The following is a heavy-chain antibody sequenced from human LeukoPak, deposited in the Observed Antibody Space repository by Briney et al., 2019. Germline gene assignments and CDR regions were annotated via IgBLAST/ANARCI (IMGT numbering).Heavy chain of an antibody. Sequence: SETLSLTCAVYGGSFSGYYWSWIRQTPGKGLEWIGEINHSGSTNYNPSLKSRVTISVDTSKNQFSLKLSSVTAADTAVYYCARAGIAAAFDYWGQGTLVTVSS. CDR3: ARAGIAAAFDY. D-gene: IGHD6-13*01. CDR2: INHSGST. J-gene: IGHJ4*02. V-gene: IGHV4-34*01. CDR1: GGSFSGYY.